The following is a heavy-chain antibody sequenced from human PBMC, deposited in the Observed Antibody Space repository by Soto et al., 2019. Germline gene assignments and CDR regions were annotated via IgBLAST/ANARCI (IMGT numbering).Heavy chain of an antibody. CDR3: ARVDYYDSSGYYKGHDAFDI. Sequence: ESLKISCKGSGYSFTSYWIGWVRQMPGKGLEWMGIIYPGDSDTRYSPSFQGQVTISADKSISTAYLQWSSLKASDTAMYYCARVDYYDSSGYYKGHDAFDIWGQGTMVTVSS. D-gene: IGHD3-22*01. CDR1: GYSFTSYW. J-gene: IGHJ3*02. CDR2: IYPGDSDT. V-gene: IGHV5-51*01.